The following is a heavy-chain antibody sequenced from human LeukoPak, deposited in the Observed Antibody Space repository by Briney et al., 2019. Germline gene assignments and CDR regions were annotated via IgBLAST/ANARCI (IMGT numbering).Heavy chain of an antibody. V-gene: IGHV3-23*01. CDR3: AKGDSSGWYYYYYMDV. Sequence: GGSLRLSCAASGFTFSSYAMSWVRQAPGKGLEWVSAISGSGGSTYYADSVKGRFTISRDNSKNTLYLQMNSLRAEDTAVYYCAKGDSSGWYYYYYMDVWGKGTTVTVSS. D-gene: IGHD6-19*01. CDR1: GFTFSSYA. CDR2: ISGSGGST. J-gene: IGHJ6*03.